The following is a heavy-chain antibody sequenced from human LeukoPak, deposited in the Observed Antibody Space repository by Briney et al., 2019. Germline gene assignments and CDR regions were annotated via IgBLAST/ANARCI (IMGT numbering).Heavy chain of an antibody. D-gene: IGHD4-23*01. J-gene: IGHJ3*02. CDR3: AKAITPHRTVVTGPDAFDI. CDR2: ISGSGGST. Sequence: GGSLRLSRAASGFTFSSYAMSWVRQAPGKGLEWVSAISGSGGSTYYADSVKGRFTISRDNSKNTLYLQMNSLRAEDTAVYYCAKAITPHRTVVTGPDAFDIWGQGTMVTVSS. CDR1: GFTFSSYA. V-gene: IGHV3-23*01.